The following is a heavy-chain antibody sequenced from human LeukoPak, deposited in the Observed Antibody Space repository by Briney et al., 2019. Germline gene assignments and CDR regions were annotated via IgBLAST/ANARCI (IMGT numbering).Heavy chain of an antibody. V-gene: IGHV3-23*01. J-gene: IGHJ4*02. CDR2: ISGSGGST. D-gene: IGHD5-24*01. Sequence: GGSLRLSCAASGFTFSSYAMSWVRQAPGKGLEWVSAISGSGGSTYYADSVKGRFTISRDNSKNTLYLQMNSPRAEDTAVYYCAKAGRDGYNYFDYWGQGTLVTVSS. CDR1: GFTFSSYA. CDR3: AKAGRDGYNYFDY.